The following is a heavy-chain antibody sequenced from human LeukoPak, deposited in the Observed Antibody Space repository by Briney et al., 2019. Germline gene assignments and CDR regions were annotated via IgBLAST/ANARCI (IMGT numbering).Heavy chain of an antibody. CDR3: ARHSSPTTVHFAPFDL. CDR1: GFTFSSYS. J-gene: IGHJ4*02. Sequence: GGSLRLSCAASGFTFSSYSMNWVRQAPGKGLEWVSSISSSSSYIYYADPVKGRFTISRDNAKNSLYLQMNSLRDEDTAVYYCARHSSPTTVHFAPFDLWGQGTRVTVSS. CDR2: ISSSSSYI. D-gene: IGHD4-4*01. V-gene: IGHV3-21*01.